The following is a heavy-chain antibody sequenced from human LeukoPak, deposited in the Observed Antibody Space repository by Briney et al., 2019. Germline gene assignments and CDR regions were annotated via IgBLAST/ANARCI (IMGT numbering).Heavy chain of an antibody. V-gene: IGHV3-21*01. D-gene: IGHD4-11*01. CDR2: ISSSSSYI. CDR1: GFTFSSYS. CDR3: ARETTVTTRYFQH. Sequence: GGSLRLSCAASGFTFSSYSMNWVRQAPGKGLEWVSSISSSSSYIYYADSVKGRFTISRDNAKNSLYLQMNSLRAEDTAVYYCARETTVTTRYFQHWGQGTLVTVSS. J-gene: IGHJ1*01.